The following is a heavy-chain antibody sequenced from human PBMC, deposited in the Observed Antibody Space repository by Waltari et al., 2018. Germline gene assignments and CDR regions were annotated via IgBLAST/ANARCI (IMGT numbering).Heavy chain of an antibody. CDR1: GFSLSTSGMC. J-gene: IGHJ6*02. Sequence: QVTLRESGPALVKPTQTLTLTCTFSGFSLSTSGMCVSWIRQPPGKALEWLARIDWDDDKYYSTSLKTRLTISKDTSKNQVVLTMTNMDPVDTAKYYCARLIVVVPAATSYYYYGMDVWGQGTTVTVSS. V-gene: IGHV2-70*15. D-gene: IGHD2-2*01. CDR3: ARLIVVVPAATSYYYYGMDV. CDR2: IDWDDDK.